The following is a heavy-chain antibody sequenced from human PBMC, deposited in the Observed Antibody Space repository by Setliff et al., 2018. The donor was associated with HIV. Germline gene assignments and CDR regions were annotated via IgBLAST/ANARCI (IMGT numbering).Heavy chain of an antibody. J-gene: IGHJ3*02. D-gene: IGHD3-16*01. Sequence: GESLKISCKDSGYKFTSYWVGWVRQMPGKGLEWMGNIYPGDSETRYSPSFHGQVTFSADTTVDTAYLQWNTLKSSDTAMYYCAREIRTIEGGALDIWGQGTSVTVSS. CDR3: AREIRTIEGGALDI. CDR1: GYKFTSYW. CDR2: IYPGDSET. V-gene: IGHV5-51*01.